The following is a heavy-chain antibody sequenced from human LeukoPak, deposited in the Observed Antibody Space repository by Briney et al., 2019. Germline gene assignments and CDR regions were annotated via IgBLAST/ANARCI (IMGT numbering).Heavy chain of an antibody. CDR3: AKDLTGVNYCLDQ. J-gene: IGHJ4*02. CDR2: ISNDGSNK. CDR1: GVTFSSYG. V-gene: IGHV3-30*18. D-gene: IGHD1-7*01. Sequence: GGSLRLSCAASGVTFSSYGMHWVRQAPGKGLEWVAVISNDGSNKHYADSVKGRFTISRDNSKNTLYLQMNSLRAEDTAVYYCAKDLTGVNYCLDQWGQGILVTVSS.